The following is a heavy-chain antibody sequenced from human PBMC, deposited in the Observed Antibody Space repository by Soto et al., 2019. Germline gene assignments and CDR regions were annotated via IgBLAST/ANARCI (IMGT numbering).Heavy chain of an antibody. CDR1: GRSFSGYY. D-gene: IGHD4-17*01. V-gene: IGHV4-34*01. Sequence: SATLSLTCAVYGRSFSGYYWSWIRQPPGKGLEWIGEINHSGSTNYNPSLKSRVTISVDTSKNQFSLKLSSVTAADTAVYYCARGLKPMTNHVPGHWGQGTLVTVSS. CDR3: ARGLKPMTNHVPGH. CDR2: INHSGST. J-gene: IGHJ4*02.